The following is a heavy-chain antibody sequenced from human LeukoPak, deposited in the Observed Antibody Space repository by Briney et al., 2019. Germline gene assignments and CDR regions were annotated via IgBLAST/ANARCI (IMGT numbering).Heavy chain of an antibody. CDR3: TTLLITFGGAVDF. D-gene: IGHD3-16*01. CDR2: FDLKLGKQ. J-gene: IGHJ4*01. Sequence: ASVKVSCKVSADIPTELSIHWVRQAPGKGLEWMGGFDLKLGKQIYAQRFQGRVTVTEGTSTETTNLDLSSLTSDDTAMYYCTTLLITFGGAVDFWGHGTPVTVSS. V-gene: IGHV1-24*01. CDR1: ADIPTELS.